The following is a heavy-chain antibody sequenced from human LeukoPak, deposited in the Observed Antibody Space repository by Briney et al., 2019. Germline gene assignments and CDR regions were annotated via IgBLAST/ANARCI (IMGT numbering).Heavy chain of an antibody. CDR1: GFTFSSYA. V-gene: IGHV3-23*01. Sequence: GGSLRLSCAASGFTFSSYAMSWVRQAPGKGLEWVSAISGSGGSTYYADSVKGRFTISRDNSKNTLYLQMNSLRAEDTAVCYCAKDLAVYGDYGPFDYWGQGTLVTVSS. CDR2: ISGSGGST. D-gene: IGHD4-17*01. CDR3: AKDLAVYGDYGPFDY. J-gene: IGHJ4*02.